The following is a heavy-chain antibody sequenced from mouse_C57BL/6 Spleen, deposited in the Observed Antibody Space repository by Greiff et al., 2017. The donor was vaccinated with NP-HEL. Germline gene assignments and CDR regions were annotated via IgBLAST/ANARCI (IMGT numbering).Heavy chain of an antibody. Sequence: QLKQPGAELVRPGSSVKLSCKASGYTFTSYWMHWVKQRPIQGLEWIGNIDPSDSETHYNQKFKDKATLTVDKSSSTAYMQLSSLTSEDSAVYYCARDGNGTWFAYWGQGTLVTVSA. D-gene: IGHD2-1*01. CDR3: ARDGNGTWFAY. CDR1: GYTFTSYW. V-gene: IGHV1-52*01. CDR2: IDPSDSET. J-gene: IGHJ3*01.